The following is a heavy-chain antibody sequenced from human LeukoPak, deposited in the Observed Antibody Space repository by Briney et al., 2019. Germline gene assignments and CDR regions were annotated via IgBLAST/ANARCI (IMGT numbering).Heavy chain of an antibody. V-gene: IGHV3-30*04. CDR2: ISYDGSNK. Sequence: PGGSLRLSCAASGFTFSSYAMHWVRQAPGKGLEWVAVISYDGSNKYYADSVKGRFTISRDNSKNTLYLQMNSLRAEDTAVYYCASPGRIAAAGNPFDYWGQGTLVTVSS. J-gene: IGHJ4*02. D-gene: IGHD6-13*01. CDR1: GFTFSSYA. CDR3: ASPGRIAAAGNPFDY.